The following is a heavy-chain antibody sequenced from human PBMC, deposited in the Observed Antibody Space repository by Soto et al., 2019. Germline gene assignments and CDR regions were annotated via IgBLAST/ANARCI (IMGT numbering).Heavy chain of an antibody. V-gene: IGHV1-69*06. CDR1: GGTFSSYA. D-gene: IGHD3-3*01. J-gene: IGHJ4*02. CDR2: IIPIFGTA. Sequence: QVQLVQSGAEVKKPGSSVKVSCKASGGTFSSYAISWVRQAPGQGLEWMGGIIPIFGTANYAQKFQGRVTITADKSTSTAYMELSSLRSEDTAVYYCARGVDRRFLRIPRDYYFDYWGQGTLVTVSS. CDR3: ARGVDRRFLRIPRDYYFDY.